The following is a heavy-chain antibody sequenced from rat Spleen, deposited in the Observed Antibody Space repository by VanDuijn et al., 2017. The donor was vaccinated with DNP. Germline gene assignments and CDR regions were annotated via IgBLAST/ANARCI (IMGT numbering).Heavy chain of an antibody. CDR2: ISYDGGST. CDR3: ARHTGYDGYYPYAMDA. Sequence: EVQLVESGGGLVQPGRSLKLSCAASGFTFSDYYMAWVRQAPTKGLEWVAYISYDGGSTYYGDSVKGRFTISRDNAKSTLYLQMNSLRSEDMATYYCARHTGYDGYYPYAMDAWGQGTSVTVSS. J-gene: IGHJ4*01. D-gene: IGHD1-12*03. CDR1: GFTFSDYY. V-gene: IGHV5-22*01.